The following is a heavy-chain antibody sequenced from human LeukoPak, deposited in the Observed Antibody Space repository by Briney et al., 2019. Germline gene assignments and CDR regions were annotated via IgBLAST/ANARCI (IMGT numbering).Heavy chain of an antibody. CDR1: GFTFGSYW. Sequence: PGGSLRLSCAASGFTFGSYWMHWVRQAPGKGLVWVSRVNSDGSSTSYADSVKGRFTISRDNAKNTLYLQMNSLRAEDTAVYYCTSDSRYSGSYGTFDIWGQGTMVTVSS. CDR2: VNSDGSST. J-gene: IGHJ3*02. V-gene: IGHV3-74*01. CDR3: TSDSRYSGSYGTFDI. D-gene: IGHD1-26*01.